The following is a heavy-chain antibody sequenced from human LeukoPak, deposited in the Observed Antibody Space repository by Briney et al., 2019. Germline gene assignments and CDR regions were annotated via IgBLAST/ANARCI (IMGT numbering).Heavy chain of an antibody. CDR2: IKTKSQGGTT. CDR3: AVGLGKTDTDY. V-gene: IGHV3-15*05. CDR1: GFSFSKAW. Sequence: GPLRLSWAVAGFSFSKAWMNWVRQAPGKWREWVARIKTKSQGGTTDYAAPVKGRFAISRDDSENRLYLQMNSLKSEDTGVYYCAVGLGKTDTDYWGQGTLVTVSS. J-gene: IGHJ4*02. D-gene: IGHD1-14*01.